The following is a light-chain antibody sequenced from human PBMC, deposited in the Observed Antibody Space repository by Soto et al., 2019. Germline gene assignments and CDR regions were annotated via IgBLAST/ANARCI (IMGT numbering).Light chain of an antibody. V-gene: IGKV2D-29*02. J-gene: IGKJ3*01. CDR1: QSLVGSDRKTD. Sequence: VMTQAPPSLSVTPGRPASISCKSNQSLVGSDRKTDLSWYVQKAGQSPQLLIYEVSQRFPGVPERFTGSGSATDFTLTISRVEAEDVGIYYCMQSADLPLTFGPGTRVDI. CDR2: EVS. CDR3: MQSADLPLT.